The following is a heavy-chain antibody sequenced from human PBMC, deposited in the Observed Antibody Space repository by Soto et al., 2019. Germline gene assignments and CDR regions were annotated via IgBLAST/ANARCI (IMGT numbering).Heavy chain of an antibody. J-gene: IGHJ4*02. D-gene: IGHD1-26*01. CDR1: GGSISSSSYY. CDR3: ARHQKVGATTFDY. Sequence: QLQLQESGPGLVKPSETLSLTCTVSGGSISSSSYYWGWIRQPPGKGLEWIGSIYYSGSTYYNPSLKSRVSRSRDMXKNQFSLKRSSVTAADTAVYYCARHQKVGATTFDYWGQGTLVTVSS. V-gene: IGHV4-39*01. CDR2: IYYSGST.